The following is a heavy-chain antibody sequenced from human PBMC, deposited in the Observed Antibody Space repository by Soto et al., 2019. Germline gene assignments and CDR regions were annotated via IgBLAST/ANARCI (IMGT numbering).Heavy chain of an antibody. CDR2: ISWDGGST. J-gene: IGHJ4*02. CDR1: GFTFDDYA. CDR3: AKDRNRVVGATGYCDY. Sequence: GGSLRLSCAASGFTFDDYAMHWVRQAPGKGLEWVSLISWDGGSTYYADSVKGRFTISRDNGKNSLYLQMNSLRAEDTALYYCAKDRNRVVGATGYCDYWGQGTLVTVSS. V-gene: IGHV3-43D*03. D-gene: IGHD1-26*01.